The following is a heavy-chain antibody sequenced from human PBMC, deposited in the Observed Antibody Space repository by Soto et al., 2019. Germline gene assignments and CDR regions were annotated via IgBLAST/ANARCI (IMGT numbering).Heavy chain of an antibody. CDR1: GFTFSSYS. Sequence: PGPSVRLSCAASGFTFSSYSTPWASMGPGEGLEWVSVITGSGDHTYYAESVKGRFTISRDKSKNTPYLQMNSLRAEDTAVYYCAKKNGGQRPCDSWGQ. D-gene: IGHD1-1*01. CDR3: AKKNGGQRPCDS. V-gene: IGHV3-23*01. CDR2: ITGSGDHT. J-gene: IGHJ4*02.